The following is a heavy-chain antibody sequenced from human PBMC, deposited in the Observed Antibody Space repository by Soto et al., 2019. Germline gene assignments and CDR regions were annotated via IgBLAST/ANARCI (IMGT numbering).Heavy chain of an antibody. CDR1: GFTFSSYS. D-gene: IGHD1-1*01. CDR2: ISISSSYI. Sequence: EVQLVESGGGLVKPGGSLRLSCAASGFTFSSYSMNWVRQAPGKGLEWVSSISISSSYIYYADSVKGRFTISRDNAKNSLHLQMNRLRAEDTAVYFCAREGSYWNDVGPDWGQGTLVTVSS. CDR3: AREGSYWNDVGPD. V-gene: IGHV3-21*01. J-gene: IGHJ4*02.